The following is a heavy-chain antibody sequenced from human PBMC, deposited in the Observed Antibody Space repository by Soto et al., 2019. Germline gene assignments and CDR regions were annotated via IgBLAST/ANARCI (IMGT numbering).Heavy chain of an antibody. CDR1: GGTFSSYA. CDR2: IIPISGTA. CDR3: ARSQGSSTSLEDYYYYYYGMDV. J-gene: IGHJ6*02. Sequence: QVHLVQSGAEVKKPGSSVKFSCKASGGTFSSYAISWVRQAPGQGLEWMGGIIPISGTANYAQKFQGRVTITADEYTSTAYMKLRSLRSEDTAVYYCARSQGSSTSLEDYYYYYYGMDVSGQGTTVTVSS. D-gene: IGHD2-2*01. V-gene: IGHV1-69*01.